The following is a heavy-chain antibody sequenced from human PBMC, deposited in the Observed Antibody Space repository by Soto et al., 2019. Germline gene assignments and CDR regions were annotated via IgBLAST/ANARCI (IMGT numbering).Heavy chain of an antibody. J-gene: IGHJ6*02. CDR1: GFTFSSYG. CDR2: ISYDGSNK. Sequence: GGSLRLSCAASGFTFSSYGMHWVRQAPGKGLEWVAVISYDGSNKYYADSVKGRFTISRDNSKNTLYLQMNSLRAEDTAVYYCSKDQVYSSPGDYYYYYGMDVWGQGTTVTVSS. V-gene: IGHV3-30*18. D-gene: IGHD5-18*01. CDR3: SKDQVYSSPGDYYYYYGMDV.